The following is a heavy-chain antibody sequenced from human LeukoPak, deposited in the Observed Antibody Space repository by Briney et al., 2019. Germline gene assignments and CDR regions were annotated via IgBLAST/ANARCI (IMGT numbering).Heavy chain of an antibody. CDR1: GGSISSSSYY. CDR2: IYYSGST. D-gene: IGHD3-3*01. CDR3: ARGPALNIWSGYYWYFDL. Sequence: SETLSLTCTVSGGSISSSSYYWGWIRQPPGKGLEWIGSIYYSGSTYYNPSLKSRVTISVDTSKNQFSLKLSSVTAADTAVYYCARGPALNIWSGYYWYFDLWGRGTLVTVSS. V-gene: IGHV4-39*07. J-gene: IGHJ2*01.